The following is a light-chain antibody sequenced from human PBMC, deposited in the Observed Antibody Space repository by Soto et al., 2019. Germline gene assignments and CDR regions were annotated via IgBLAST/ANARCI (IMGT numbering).Light chain of an antibody. CDR3: QQHHNWPWT. CDR1: QRVTNN. V-gene: IGKV3-15*01. CDR2: GAS. Sequence: ETVLTQSSATLSLSPGETATLSCRASQRVTNNLAWYQWKLGQPPRLLIYGASTRATGISVRFRGSGSGSEFTLTVSSLQSEDSAVYYCQQHHNWPWTFGQGTRVVLK. J-gene: IGKJ1*01.